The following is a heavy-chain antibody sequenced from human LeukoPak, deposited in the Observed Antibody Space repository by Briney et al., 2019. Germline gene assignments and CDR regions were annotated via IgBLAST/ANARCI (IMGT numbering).Heavy chain of an antibody. Sequence: SETLSLTCAVSGGSISSGGYSWSWIRQPPGKGLEWIGYIYHSGSTYYNPSLKSRVTISVDRSKNQFSLKLSSVTAADTAVYYCARHWGPTLFPNWFDPWGQGTLVTVSS. CDR2: IYHSGST. J-gene: IGHJ5*02. V-gene: IGHV4-30-2*01. CDR3: ARHWGPTLFPNWFDP. D-gene: IGHD3-16*01. CDR1: GGSISSGGYS.